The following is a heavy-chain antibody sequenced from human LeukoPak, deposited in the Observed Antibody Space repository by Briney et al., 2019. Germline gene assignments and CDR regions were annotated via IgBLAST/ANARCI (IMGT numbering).Heavy chain of an antibody. D-gene: IGHD3-9*01. V-gene: IGHV4-39*07. CDR1: GGSLSSSSYY. CDR2: IYYSGST. CDR3: ARDRDDILTGFLP. Sequence: SETLSLTCAVSGGSLSSSSYYWGWFGQPPGRGREWFGSIYYSGSTYYNPSLKSRVTISVHTSKNKFSLKRSSVTAADTAVYYCARDRDDILTGFLPWRQGTLVTVPS. J-gene: IGHJ1*01.